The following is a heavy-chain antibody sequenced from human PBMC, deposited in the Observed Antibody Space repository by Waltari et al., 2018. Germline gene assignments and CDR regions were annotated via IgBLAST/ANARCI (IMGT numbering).Heavy chain of an antibody. CDR2: INPNSGGT. CDR3: ARSRTRWGPDAFDI. D-gene: IGHD3-16*01. V-gene: IGHV1-2*06. J-gene: IGHJ3*02. CDR1: GYTFTGYY. Sequence: QVQLVQSGAEVKKPGASVKVSCKASGYTFTGYYMHWRRQAPGQGLEWMGRINPNSGGTNYAQKFQGRVTMTRDTSISTAYMELSRLRSDDTAVYYCARSRTRWGPDAFDIWGQGTMVTVSS.